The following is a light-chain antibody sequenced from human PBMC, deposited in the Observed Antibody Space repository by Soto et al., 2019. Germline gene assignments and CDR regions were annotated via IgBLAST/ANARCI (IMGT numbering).Light chain of an antibody. V-gene: IGKV1-16*02. J-gene: IGKJ4*01. Sequence: DIEMTQSPSSLSASVGDRVTITCRASQDISNHLDWFQQKPGKAPRSLIYATSNLQSGVPSKFSGSGSGTDFTLTISSLQPEDFATYYCQQYHSYPLTFGGGTKVEIK. CDR1: QDISNH. CDR3: QQYHSYPLT. CDR2: ATS.